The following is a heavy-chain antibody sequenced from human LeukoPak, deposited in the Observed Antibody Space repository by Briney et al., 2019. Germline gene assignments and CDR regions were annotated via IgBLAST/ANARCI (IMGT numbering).Heavy chain of an antibody. J-gene: IGHJ4*02. Sequence: PGGSLRLSCTASGFTFGDYAMSWFRQAPGKGLEWVGFIRSKAYGGTTEYAASVKGRFTISRDDSKSIAYLQMNSLKTEDTAVYYCTRDAFDYYGSGSYYKRSYYFDYWGQGTLVTVSS. V-gene: IGHV3-49*03. CDR1: GFTFGDYA. CDR2: IRSKAYGGTT. CDR3: TRDAFDYYGSGSYYKRSYYFDY. D-gene: IGHD3-10*01.